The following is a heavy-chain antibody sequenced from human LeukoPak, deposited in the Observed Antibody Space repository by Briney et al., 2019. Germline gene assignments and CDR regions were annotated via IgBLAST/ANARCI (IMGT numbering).Heavy chain of an antibody. J-gene: IGHJ4*02. Sequence: GASVKVSCTASGYTFTTYGISWVRQAPGQGLEWMGWISTYNGNTNYAQKLQGRLTMTTDTSTSTAYMELRSLRSDDTAVYYCARAEQWLPRGVDYRGQGTLVTVSS. CDR3: ARAEQWLPRGVDY. V-gene: IGHV1-18*04. D-gene: IGHD6-19*01. CDR1: GYTFTTYG. CDR2: ISTYNGNT.